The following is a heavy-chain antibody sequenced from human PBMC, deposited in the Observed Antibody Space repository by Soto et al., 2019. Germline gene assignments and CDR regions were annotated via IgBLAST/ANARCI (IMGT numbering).Heavy chain of an antibody. CDR2: IDPSDSYT. CDR3: ARRERYCSGGSCYSGDAFDI. Sequence: GESLKISCKGSGYSFTSYWISWVRQMPGKGLEWMGRIDPSDSYTNYSPYFQGHVTISADKSISTAYLQWSSLKASDTAMYYCARRERYCSGGSCYSGDAFDIWGQGTMVTVSS. CDR1: GYSFTSYW. V-gene: IGHV5-10-1*01. D-gene: IGHD2-15*01. J-gene: IGHJ3*02.